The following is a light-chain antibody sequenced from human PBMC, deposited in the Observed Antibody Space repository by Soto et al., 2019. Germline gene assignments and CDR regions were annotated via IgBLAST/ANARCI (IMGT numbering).Light chain of an antibody. V-gene: IGKV2-28*01. J-gene: IGKJ2*01. CDR3: MQALQTPMYT. CDR2: LGS. CDR1: QSLLHSNGYNY. Sequence: DLVMTQSPLSLPVTPGEPASISCRSSQSLLHSNGYNYLDWYLQKPGQSPQLLIYLGSNRASGVPDRFSGSGSGTDFTLKISRVEAEYVGVYYCMQALQTPMYTFGQGTKLEIK.